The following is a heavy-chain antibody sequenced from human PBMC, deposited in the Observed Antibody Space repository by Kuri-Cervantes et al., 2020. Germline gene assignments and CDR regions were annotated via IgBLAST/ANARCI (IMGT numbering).Heavy chain of an antibody. CDR3: ARGIAVVAAAGTGYYFDY. J-gene: IGHJ4*02. Sequence: ASVKVSCKASGYTFTSYGISWVRQAPGQGLEWMGWISAYNGNTNYAQKLQGRVTMTTDTSTSTAYMELSSLRSEDTAVYYCARGIAVVAAAGTGYYFDYWGQGTLVTVSS. CDR1: GYTFTSYG. D-gene: IGHD6-13*01. V-gene: IGHV1-18*01. CDR2: ISAYNGNT.